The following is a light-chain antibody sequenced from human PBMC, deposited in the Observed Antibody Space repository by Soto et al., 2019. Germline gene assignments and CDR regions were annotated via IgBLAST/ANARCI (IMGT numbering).Light chain of an antibody. CDR3: QQYYRSSIT. CDR2: DAS. Sequence: DLQMTQSPSTLSASVGDRVTITCRASQSLNNYLAWYQQKPGKAPKLLIYDASTLERGVPSRFSGTGSGTEFTLTISSLQPDDFATYYCQQYYRSSITFGQGRLPAIK. J-gene: IGKJ5*01. V-gene: IGKV1-5*01. CDR1: QSLNNY.